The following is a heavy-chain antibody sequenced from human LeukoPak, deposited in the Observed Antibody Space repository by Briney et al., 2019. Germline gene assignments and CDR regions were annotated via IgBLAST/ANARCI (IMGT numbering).Heavy chain of an antibody. CDR1: GGTFTIYG. Sequence: VAAGTVCFKGSGGTFTIYGISRGRQAQGQGKEWMGGIIPIVGTGNYEQKVQGRGTITADESTSTSYIELSSLRSEHTAVYSCARARGWDGSGSSYIPYYFDHWGQGTLVTVSS. V-gene: IGHV1-69*01. J-gene: IGHJ4*02. CDR3: ARARGWDGSGSSYIPYYFDH. CDR2: IIPIVGTG. D-gene: IGHD3-10*01.